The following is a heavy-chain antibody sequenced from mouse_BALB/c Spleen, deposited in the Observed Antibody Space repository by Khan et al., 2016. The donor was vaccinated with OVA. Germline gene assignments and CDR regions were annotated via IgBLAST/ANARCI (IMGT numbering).Heavy chain of an antibody. CDR2: ISTYYGNA. J-gene: IGHJ2*01. CDR3: ARGDGVLRANFGS. CDR1: GYTFTDYT. Sequence: QVQLKQSGPELVRSGVSVRISCKGSGYTFTDYTIHWVKQSHAKSLEWIGIISTYYGNADYNPKFTGKATMTVDQSSSTAYMELARLTSEDSAIYYCARGDGVLRANFGSWGQGTTLTVSS. V-gene: IGHV1S137*01. D-gene: IGHD1-1*01.